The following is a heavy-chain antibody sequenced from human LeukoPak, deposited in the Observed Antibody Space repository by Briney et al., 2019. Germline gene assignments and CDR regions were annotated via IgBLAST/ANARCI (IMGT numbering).Heavy chain of an antibody. CDR3: AKYVSELLPVYDSSSHDAFDI. CDR1: GFTSSSNY. D-gene: IGHD3-22*01. Sequence: GSLRLSCAVSGFTSSSNYMSWVRQAPGKGLEWVSAISGSGGSTYYADSVKGRFTISRDNSKNTLYLQMNSLRAEDTAVYYCAKYVSELLPVYDSSSHDAFDIWGQGTMVTVSS. V-gene: IGHV3-23*01. CDR2: ISGSGGST. J-gene: IGHJ3*02.